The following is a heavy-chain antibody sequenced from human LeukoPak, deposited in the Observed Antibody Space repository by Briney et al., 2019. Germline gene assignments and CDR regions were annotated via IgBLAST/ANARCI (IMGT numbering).Heavy chain of an antibody. CDR3: VRGVGVSRFNYLDS. Sequence: GRSLTLSCAASGFTFSSFGMHWVRQAPGQGLELVAVIWYDASNKYYADSVKGRFTISRDNSKNTLYLQMNSLRDDDTAVYYCVRGVGVSRFNYLDSWGQGTLVIVSS. J-gene: IGHJ4*02. D-gene: IGHD6-13*01. V-gene: IGHV3-33*01. CDR2: IWYDASNK. CDR1: GFTFSSFG.